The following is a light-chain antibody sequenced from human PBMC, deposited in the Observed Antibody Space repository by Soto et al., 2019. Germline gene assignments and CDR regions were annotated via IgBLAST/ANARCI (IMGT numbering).Light chain of an antibody. CDR3: SSYTRSSTRV. V-gene: IGLV2-14*03. Sequence: QSALTQPASVSGSPGQSITISCTGTSSDVGGYNYVSWYQQHPGKAPKLTISDVSNRPSGVSNRFSGSKSGNTASLTISGLQAEDEADYYCSSYTRSSTRVFGGGTKLTVL. CDR2: DVS. J-gene: IGLJ2*01. CDR1: SSDVGGYNY.